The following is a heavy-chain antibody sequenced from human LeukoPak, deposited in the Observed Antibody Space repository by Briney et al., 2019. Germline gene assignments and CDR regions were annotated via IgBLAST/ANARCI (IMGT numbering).Heavy chain of an antibody. CDR3: ARGNGGGYYYGMDV. V-gene: IGHV4-30-2*02. J-gene: IGHJ6*02. CDR1: GGSISSGGYS. CDR2: IYHSGSP. D-gene: IGHD2-15*01. Sequence: SQTLSLTCAVSGGSISSGGYSWSWIRQPPGRGLEWLGYIYHSGSPYYSPSLQSRVTISLDTSKNQFSLKLSSVTAADTAVYYCARGNGGGYYYGMDVWGQGTTVTVSS.